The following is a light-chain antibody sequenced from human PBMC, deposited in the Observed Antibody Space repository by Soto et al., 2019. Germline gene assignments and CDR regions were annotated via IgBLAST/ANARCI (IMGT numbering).Light chain of an antibody. CDR3: QQYDDWPLT. CDR1: QSVTSN. V-gene: IGKV3-15*01. Sequence: EIVMTQSPATLSVSPGERATLSCRASQSVTSNLAWYQQKRGQAPRLLIYRATARAAGIPVRFGGSGSGTEFTLTISRLQSEDFAIYYCQQYDDWPLTFGQGTKVDI. CDR2: RAT. J-gene: IGKJ1*01.